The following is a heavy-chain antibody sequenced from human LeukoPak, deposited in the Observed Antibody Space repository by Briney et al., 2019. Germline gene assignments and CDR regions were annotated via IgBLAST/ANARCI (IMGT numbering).Heavy chain of an antibody. J-gene: IGHJ5*02. V-gene: IGHV4-34*01. CDR3: ARHRNYDSSGYDGDRWFDP. D-gene: IGHD3-22*01. CDR2: INHSGTT. Sequence: SETLSLTCAVYGGSFSGYYWSWIRQPPGEGLEWIGEINHSGTTNYNPSLKSRVTISVDTSKNQFSLKLNSVTAADTAVYYCARHRNYDSSGYDGDRWFDPWGQGNLVTVSS. CDR1: GGSFSGYY.